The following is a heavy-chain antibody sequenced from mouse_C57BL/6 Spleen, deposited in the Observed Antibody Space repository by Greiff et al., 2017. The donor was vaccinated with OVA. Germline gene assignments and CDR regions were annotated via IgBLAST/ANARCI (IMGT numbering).Heavy chain of an antibody. D-gene: IGHD1-1*01. CDR1: GYTFTSYW. V-gene: IGHV1-59*01. CDR3: ARPAHYCGSSPACLAY. Sequence: QVQLQQPGAELVRPGTSVKLSCKASGYTFTSYWMHWVKQRPGQGLEWIGMIDPSDSYTNYNQKFKGKATLTVDKSSSTAYMQLRSLTSEDSAVXYCARPAHYCGSSPACLAYWGQGTLVTVSA. CDR2: IDPSDSYT. J-gene: IGHJ3*01.